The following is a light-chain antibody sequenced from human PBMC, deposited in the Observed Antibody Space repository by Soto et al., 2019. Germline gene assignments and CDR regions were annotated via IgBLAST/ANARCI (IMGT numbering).Light chain of an antibody. J-gene: IGKJ5*01. CDR3: QQRSNWPPIT. V-gene: IGKV3D-20*02. CDR2: SAS. CDR1: QSISTSS. Sequence: EIVLTQSPGTVYLSPGKTATLNCGAGQSISTSSLAWYRQKPGQAPRLLIYSASRGATGFPARFSGSGSGTDFTLTISSLEPEDLAVYYCQQRSNWPPITFGQGTRLEIK.